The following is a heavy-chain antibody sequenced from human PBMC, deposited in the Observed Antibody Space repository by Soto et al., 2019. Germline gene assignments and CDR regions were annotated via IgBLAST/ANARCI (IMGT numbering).Heavy chain of an antibody. CDR3: AKLIPPVPAALDAFDI. V-gene: IGHV3-23*01. CDR2: ISGSGGST. Sequence: GGSLRLSCAASGFTFSSYAMSWVRQAPGKGLEWVSAISGSGGSTYYADSVKGRFTISRDNSKNTLYLQMNSLRAEDTAVYYCAKLIPPVPAALDAFDIWGQGTMVTVSS. J-gene: IGHJ3*02. D-gene: IGHD2-2*01. CDR1: GFTFSSYA.